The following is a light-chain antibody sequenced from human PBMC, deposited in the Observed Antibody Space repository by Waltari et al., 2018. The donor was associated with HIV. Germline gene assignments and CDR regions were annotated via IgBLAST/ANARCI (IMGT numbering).Light chain of an antibody. V-gene: IGLV3-25*03. CDR1: ALPKQY. Sequence: SYELTQPSSVSVSPGQTARITCSGDALPKQYAYWYQQKPGQAPILVIYKDIERPSGIPERFSGSSSGTTVTLTISGVQAEDEADYYCQSADSCDTFVFGSGTKVTVL. J-gene: IGLJ1*01. CDR2: KDI. CDR3: QSADSCDTFV.